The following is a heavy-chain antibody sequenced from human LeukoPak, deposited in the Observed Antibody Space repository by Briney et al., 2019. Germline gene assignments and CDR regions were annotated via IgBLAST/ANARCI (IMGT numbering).Heavy chain of an antibody. CDR3: ATQDGSPRERYNWNYVYDY. CDR1: GYTLTELS. CDR2: FDPEDGET. Sequence: GASVKVSCKVSGYTLTELSMHWVRQAPGKGLEWMGGFDPEDGETIYAQKFQGRVTMTEDTSTDTAYMELSGLRSEDTAVYYCATQDGSPRERYNWNYVYDYWGQGTLVTVSS. V-gene: IGHV1-24*01. D-gene: IGHD1-7*01. J-gene: IGHJ4*02.